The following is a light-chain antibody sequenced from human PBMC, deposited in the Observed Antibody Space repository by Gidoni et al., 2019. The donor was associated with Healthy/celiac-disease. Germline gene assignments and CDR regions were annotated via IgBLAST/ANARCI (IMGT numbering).Light chain of an antibody. CDR3: QQSYSTPPRYT. V-gene: IGKV1-39*01. CDR1: QSISSY. CDR2: AAS. J-gene: IGKJ2*01. Sequence: DIQMTQSPSSLSASVGDRVTITCRASQSISSYLNWYQQKPGKAPKLLIYAASSLQSGVPSRFSGSGSGTDFTLTISSLQPEEFATYYCQQSYSTPPRYTFGQGTKLEIK.